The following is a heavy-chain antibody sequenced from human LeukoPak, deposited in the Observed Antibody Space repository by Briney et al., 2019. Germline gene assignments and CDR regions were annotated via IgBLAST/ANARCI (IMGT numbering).Heavy chain of an antibody. Sequence: SETLSLTCTVSGGSISSYYWSWIRQPPGKGLERIGYIYYSGSTNYNPTLKSRVTISVDTSKNQFSLKLSSVTAADTAVYYCAREMSSSWVFDYWGQGTLVTVSS. V-gene: IGHV4-59*01. CDR3: AREMSSSWVFDY. J-gene: IGHJ4*02. D-gene: IGHD6-13*01. CDR1: GGSISSYY. CDR2: IYYSGST.